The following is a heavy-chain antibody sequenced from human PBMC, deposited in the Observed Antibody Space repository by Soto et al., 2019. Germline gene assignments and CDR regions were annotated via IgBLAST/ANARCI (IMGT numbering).Heavy chain of an antibody. D-gene: IGHD3-16*01. Sequence: KPSETLSLTCTVSGGSISSGGYYWSWIRQHPGKGLEWIGYIYYSGSTYYNPSLKSRVTISVDTSKNQFSLKLSSVTAADTAVYYCARDFEHPGGRYGMDVWGQGTTVTVSS. CDR2: IYYSGST. J-gene: IGHJ6*02. CDR3: ARDFEHPGGRYGMDV. CDR1: GGSISSGGYY. V-gene: IGHV4-31*03.